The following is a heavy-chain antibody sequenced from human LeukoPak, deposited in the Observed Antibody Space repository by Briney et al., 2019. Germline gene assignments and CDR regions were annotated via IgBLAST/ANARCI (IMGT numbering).Heavy chain of an antibody. CDR3: ATVGYYYDSSGFTFDY. CDR1: GYTLTELS. Sequence: ASVNVSCKVSGYTLTELSMHWVRQAPGKGREWMGGFDPEDGETIYAQKFQGRVTMTEDTSTDTAYMELSSLRSEDTAVYYCATVGYYYDSSGFTFDYWGQGTLVTVSS. J-gene: IGHJ4*02. CDR2: FDPEDGET. D-gene: IGHD3-22*01. V-gene: IGHV1-24*01.